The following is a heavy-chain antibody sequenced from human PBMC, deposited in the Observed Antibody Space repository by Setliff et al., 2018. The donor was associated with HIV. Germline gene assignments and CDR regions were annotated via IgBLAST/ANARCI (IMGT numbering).Heavy chain of an antibody. CDR2: INPGDSDT. V-gene: IGHV5-51*01. D-gene: IGHD5-12*01. J-gene: IGHJ4*02. Sequence: PGESLKISCKTSGYNFATYYITWVRQMPGKGLEWIGRINPGDSDTGYSPSFQGQVTISADKSISTTYLQWNSLKASDTAMYYCATRLLGYSGLGYWGQGTLVTV. CDR1: GYNFATYY. CDR3: ATRLLGYSGLGY.